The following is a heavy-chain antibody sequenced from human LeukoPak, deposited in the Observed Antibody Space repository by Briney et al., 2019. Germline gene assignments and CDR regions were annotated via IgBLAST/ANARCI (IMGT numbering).Heavy chain of an antibody. CDR2: ISGSGGST. J-gene: IGHJ4*02. V-gene: IGHV3-23*01. CDR1: GFTFDDYG. CDR3: AKESIAVAGTFPDY. D-gene: IGHD6-19*01. Sequence: GGSLRLSCAASGFTFDDYGMSWVRQAPGKGLEWVSAISGSGGSTYYADSVEGRFTISRDNSKNTLYLQMNSLRAEDTAVYYCAKESIAVAGTFPDYWGQGTLVTVSS.